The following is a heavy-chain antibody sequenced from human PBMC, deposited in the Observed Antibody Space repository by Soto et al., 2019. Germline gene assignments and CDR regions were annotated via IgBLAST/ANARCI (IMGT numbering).Heavy chain of an antibody. CDR3: ARQPRILTGYSGHFDY. J-gene: IGHJ4*02. V-gene: IGHV3-30*03. D-gene: IGHD3-9*01. CDR2: ISYDGSNK. Sequence: PGGSLRLSCAAPGFTFSSYGMHWVRQAPGKGLEWVAVISYDGSNKYYADSVKGRFTISRDNSKNTLYLQMNSLRAEDTAVYYCARQPRILTGYSGHFDYWGPGTLVTVSS. CDR1: GFTFSSYG.